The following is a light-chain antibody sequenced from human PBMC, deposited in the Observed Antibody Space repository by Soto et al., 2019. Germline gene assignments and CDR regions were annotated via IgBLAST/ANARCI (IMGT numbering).Light chain of an antibody. V-gene: IGLV1-40*01. CDR3: QSYGTSLSGLYV. CDR2: ADS. J-gene: IGLJ1*01. Sequence: QSVLTQPPSVSGAPGQRVTISCTGSSSNIGAGKDVNWFQQLPGTAPKLLIYADSNRPSGVPDRFSGSKSGTSASLAIAGLQVEDEADYYCQSYGTSLSGLYVFGTGTKLTV. CDR1: SSNIGAGKD.